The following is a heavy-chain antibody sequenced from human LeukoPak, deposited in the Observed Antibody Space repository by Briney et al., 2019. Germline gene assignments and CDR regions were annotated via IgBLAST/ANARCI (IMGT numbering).Heavy chain of an antibody. CDR2: IYYSGST. J-gene: IGHJ4*02. Sequence: SETLSLTCTGSGGSISSYYWSWIRQPPGKGLEWIGYIYYSGSTNYNPSLKSRVTISVDTSKNQFSLKLSSVTAADTAVYYCARGSSGSNFDYWGQGTLVTVSS. V-gene: IGHV4-59*01. CDR3: ARGSSGSNFDY. CDR1: GGSISSYY. D-gene: IGHD3-22*01.